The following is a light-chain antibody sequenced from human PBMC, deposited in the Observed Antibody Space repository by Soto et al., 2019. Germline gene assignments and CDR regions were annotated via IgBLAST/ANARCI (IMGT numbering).Light chain of an antibody. Sequence: EIVLTQSPATLSLSPVERATLSCRASQSVSSYLAWYQQKPGQAPRLLIYDASNRATGIPARFSGSGSGTEFTLTISSLQSEDFAVYYCQQYNNWPTTFGQGTRLEIK. CDR2: DAS. CDR1: QSVSSY. V-gene: IGKV3-11*01. CDR3: QQYNNWPTT. J-gene: IGKJ5*01.